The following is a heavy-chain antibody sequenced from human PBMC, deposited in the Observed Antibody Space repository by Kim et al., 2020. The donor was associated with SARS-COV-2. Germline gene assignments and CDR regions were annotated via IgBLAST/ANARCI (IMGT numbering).Heavy chain of an antibody. V-gene: IGHV4-34*01. J-gene: IGHJ2*01. CDR2: INHSGST. D-gene: IGHD6-13*01. CDR1: GGSFSGYY. Sequence: SETLSLTCAVYGGSFSGYYWSWIRQPPGKGLEWIGEINHSGSTNYNPSLKSRVTISVDTSKNQFSLKLSSVTAADTAVYYCARDPRIAAARGRYFDLWGRGTLVTVSS. CDR3: ARDPRIAAARGRYFDL.